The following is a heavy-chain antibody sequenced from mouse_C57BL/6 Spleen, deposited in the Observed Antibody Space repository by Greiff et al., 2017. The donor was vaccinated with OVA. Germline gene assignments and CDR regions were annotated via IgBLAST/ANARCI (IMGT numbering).Heavy chain of an antibody. CDR2: IYPGDGDT. CDR1: GYAFSSSW. D-gene: IGHD1-2*01. CDR3: ARGVLRPDLFDY. V-gene: IGHV1-82*01. J-gene: IGHJ2*01. Sequence: QVQLQQSGPELVKPGASVKISCKASGYAFSSSWMNWVKQRPGKGLEWIGRIYPGDGDTNYNGKFKGKATLTADKTSSTAYMQLSSLTSEDSAVSFCARGVLRPDLFDYWGQGTTLTVSS.